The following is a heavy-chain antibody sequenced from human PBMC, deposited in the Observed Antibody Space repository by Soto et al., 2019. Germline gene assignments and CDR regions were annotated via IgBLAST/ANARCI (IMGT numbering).Heavy chain of an antibody. J-gene: IGHJ4*02. Sequence: EVQLVESGGGLVQPGRSLRLSCSVSGYTFGDYAVSWFRQAPGKGLEWLGFITRKAYGATTEYAASVKGRISISRDDSKSIAYLHMDSLRTEDTAVYYCSRDKRGCSVGSCYSFDCWGQGTLVTVSS. CDR3: SRDKRGCSVGSCYSFDC. CDR2: ITRKAYGATT. V-gene: IGHV3-49*03. CDR1: GYTFGDYA. D-gene: IGHD2-15*01.